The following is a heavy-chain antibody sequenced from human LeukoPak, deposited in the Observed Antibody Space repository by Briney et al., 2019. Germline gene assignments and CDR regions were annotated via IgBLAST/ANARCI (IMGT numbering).Heavy chain of an antibody. CDR3: GRDLGKNSDY. V-gene: IGHV3-53*01. CDR1: GFTVSNKY. Sequence: PGGSLRLSCAASGFTVSNKYMSWVRQAPGKGLEWVSIIYSGDTTYYADSVKGRFTISRDNSKNTVYLQMNSLRAEDTAVYYCGRDLGKNSDYWGQGTLVTVSS. J-gene: IGHJ4*02. D-gene: IGHD2/OR15-2a*01. CDR2: IYSGDTT.